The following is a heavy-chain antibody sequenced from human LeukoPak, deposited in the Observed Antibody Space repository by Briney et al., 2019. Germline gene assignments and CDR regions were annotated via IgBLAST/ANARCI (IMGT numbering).Heavy chain of an antibody. CDR2: IWYDGSNK. J-gene: IGHJ3*02. CDR3: ARFADGFFHTFDI. V-gene: IGHV3-33*01. CDR1: GFTFSNYG. Sequence: GRSLRLSCAASGFTFSNYGMHWVRQAPGKGLEWVAVIWYDGSNKYYADSVKGRFTISRDNAKNSLYLQMNSLRAEDTAVYYCARFADGFFHTFDIWGQGTMVTVSS. D-gene: IGHD3-3*01.